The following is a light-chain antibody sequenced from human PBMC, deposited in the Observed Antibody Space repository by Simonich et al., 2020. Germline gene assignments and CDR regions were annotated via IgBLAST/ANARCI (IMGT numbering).Light chain of an antibody. V-gene: IGKV2-29*02. Sequence: DIVMTQTPLSLSVTPGQPASLSCKSSQSLLHSDGKTYLYWYLQKPGQSPQLLIYAVTRRFSGVPDRFSGSGSGTDFTLKISRVEAEDVGVYYGMQGIHLPPWTFGQGTKVEIK. J-gene: IGKJ1*01. CDR3: MQGIHLPPWT. CDR1: QSLLHSDGKTY. CDR2: AVT.